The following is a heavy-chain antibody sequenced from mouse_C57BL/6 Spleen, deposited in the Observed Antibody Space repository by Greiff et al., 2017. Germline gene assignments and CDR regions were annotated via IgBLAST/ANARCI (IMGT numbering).Heavy chain of an antibody. CDR1: GYTFTSYW. CDR2: IDPSDSYT. CDR3: ARLLITTTDYFDY. J-gene: IGHJ2*01. Sequence: QVQLQQPGAELVKPGASVKLSCKASGYTFTSYWMQWVKQRPGQGLEWIGEIDPSDSYTDYNQKFKGKATLTVDTSSSTAYMQLSSLTSSDSSVYYCARLLITTTDYFDYWGQGTTLTLSS. D-gene: IGHD1-1*01. V-gene: IGHV1-50*01.